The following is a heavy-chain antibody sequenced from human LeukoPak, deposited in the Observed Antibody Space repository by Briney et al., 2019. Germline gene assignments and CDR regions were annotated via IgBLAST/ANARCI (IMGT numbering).Heavy chain of an antibody. CDR1: GFTFSSYA. CDR2: VSGSGGIT. J-gene: IGHJ4*02. V-gene: IGHV3-23*01. D-gene: IGHD3-10*01. CDR3: AKDYGDGSGSYYYFEY. Sequence: PGGSLRLSCAASGFTFSSYAMSWVRQAPGKGLEWVSGVSGSGGITYYADSVRGRFTVSRDNSKKTLYLQMNSLRVDDTAVYYCAKDYGDGSGSYYYFEYWGQGTLVTDSS.